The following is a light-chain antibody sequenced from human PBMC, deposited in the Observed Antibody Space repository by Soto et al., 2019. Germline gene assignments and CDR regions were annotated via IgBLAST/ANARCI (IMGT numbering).Light chain of an antibody. Sequence: DIQLTQSPSFLSASVGDRVTITCRASQGTSSYLAWYQQKPGKAPKLLIYAASTLQSGVPSRFSGSGYGTEFTLTISSLQPEDFATYYCQQLNSYRLTFGGGTKVDIK. CDR1: QGTSSY. V-gene: IGKV1-9*01. J-gene: IGKJ4*01. CDR3: QQLNSYRLT. CDR2: AAS.